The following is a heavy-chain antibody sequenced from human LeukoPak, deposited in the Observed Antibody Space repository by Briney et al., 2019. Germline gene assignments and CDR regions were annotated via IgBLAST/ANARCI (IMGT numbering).Heavy chain of an antibody. CDR1: GYTFTGYY. V-gene: IGHV1-2*02. CDR2: INPNSGGT. CDR3: ARDLDLPAAISNRFDP. Sequence: ASVKVSCKASGYTFTGYYMHWVRQAPGQGLEWMGWINPNSGGTNYAQKFQGRVTMTRDTSISTAYMELSGLRSDDTAVYYCARDLDLPAAISNRFDPWGQGTRVTVSS. D-gene: IGHD2-2*02. J-gene: IGHJ5*02.